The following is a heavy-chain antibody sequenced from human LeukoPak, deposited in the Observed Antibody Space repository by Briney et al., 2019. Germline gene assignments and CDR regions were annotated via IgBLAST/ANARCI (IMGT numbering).Heavy chain of an antibody. J-gene: IGHJ4*02. D-gene: IGHD3-10*01. Sequence: GGSLRLSCAGSGFSFSSYGMHWVRQAPGKGLEWMAFIRSDGSNKYYADSVKGRFTISRDNSKNTLYLQMNSLRAEDTAVYYCAKDGFGGYYFDYWGQGTLVTVSS. CDR2: IRSDGSNK. V-gene: IGHV3-30*02. CDR3: AKDGFGGYYFDY. CDR1: GFSFSSYG.